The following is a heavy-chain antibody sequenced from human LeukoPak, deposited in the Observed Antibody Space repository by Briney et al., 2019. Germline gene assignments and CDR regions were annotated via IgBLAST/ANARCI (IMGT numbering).Heavy chain of an antibody. CDR1: GGSISSSSYY. CDR2: IHYSGST. J-gene: IGHJ4*02. V-gene: IGHV4-39*07. D-gene: IGHD1-26*01. Sequence: SETLSLTCTVPGGSISSSSYYWGWIRQPPGKGLEWIGSIHYSGSTNYSPSLKSRVTISVDTSKNQFSLKLSSVTAADTAVYYCARALHGGSYFLDYWGQGTLVTVSS. CDR3: ARALHGGSYFLDY.